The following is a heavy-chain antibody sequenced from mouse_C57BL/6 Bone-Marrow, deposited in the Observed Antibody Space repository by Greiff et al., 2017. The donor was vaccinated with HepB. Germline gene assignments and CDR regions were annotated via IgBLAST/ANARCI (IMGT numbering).Heavy chain of an antibody. D-gene: IGHD1-1*01. Sequence: QVQLKQPGAELVKPGASVKLSCKASGYTFTSYWMHWVKQRPGQGLEWIGMIHPNSGSTNYNEKFKSKATLTVDKSSSTAYMQLSSLTSEDSAVYYCARSGPITTVVATPYYAMDYWGQGTSVTVSS. J-gene: IGHJ4*01. CDR2: IHPNSGST. CDR1: GYTFTSYW. V-gene: IGHV1-64*01. CDR3: ARSGPITTVVATPYYAMDY.